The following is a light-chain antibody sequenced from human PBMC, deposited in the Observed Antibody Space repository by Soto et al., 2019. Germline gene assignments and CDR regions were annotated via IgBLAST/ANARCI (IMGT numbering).Light chain of an antibody. CDR3: HQYGTSPLT. CDR2: DAS. CDR1: HSVRSSC. J-gene: IGKJ4*01. Sequence: EIVLTQSPATLSLSPGERATLSCGASHSVRSSCLAWYQQTPGLAHRLLIYDASSRATGIPDRVSGIGSGTDVTLTISTLEPEDVAVYYGHQYGTSPLTFGGGTKVDIK. V-gene: IGKV3D-20*01.